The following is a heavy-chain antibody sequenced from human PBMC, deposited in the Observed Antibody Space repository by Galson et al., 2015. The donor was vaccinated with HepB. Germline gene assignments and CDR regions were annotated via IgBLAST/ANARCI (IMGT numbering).Heavy chain of an antibody. CDR3: ATARLRYFDWLTQATYYYYAMDV. CDR1: GITFTNAW. CDR2: IKSRTDGGTT. Sequence: SLRLSCAASGITFTNAWMSWVRQAPGKGLEWLGRIKSRTDGGTTDCAAPVKGRFTIFRYDSKNTLYLQMNSLKTEDTAVYYCATARLRYFDWLTQATYYYYAMDVWGPGTTVTVSS. J-gene: IGHJ6*02. D-gene: IGHD3-9*01. V-gene: IGHV3-15*01.